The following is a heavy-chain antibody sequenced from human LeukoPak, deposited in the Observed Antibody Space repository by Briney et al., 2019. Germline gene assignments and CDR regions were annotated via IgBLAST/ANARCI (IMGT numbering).Heavy chain of an antibody. CDR1: GLTFSSYW. CDR3: ARDGENVLRFLEWYSSLYYYGMDV. D-gene: IGHD3-3*01. J-gene: IGHJ6*02. Sequence: PGGSLRLSCAASGLTFSSYWMHWVRQAPGKGLVWVSRINSDGSSTSYADSVKGRFTISRDNAKSTLYLQMNSLRAEDTAVYYCARDGENVLRFLEWYSSLYYYGMDVWGQGTTVTVSS. CDR2: INSDGSST. V-gene: IGHV3-74*01.